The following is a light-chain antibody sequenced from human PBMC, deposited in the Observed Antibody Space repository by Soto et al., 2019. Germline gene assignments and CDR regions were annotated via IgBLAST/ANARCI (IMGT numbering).Light chain of an antibody. CDR3: SSHSSSTTVV. J-gene: IGLJ3*02. CDR1: SSDVGGFNY. V-gene: IGLV2-14*01. Sequence: QSALTQPASVSGSPGQSITISCTGSSSDVGGFNYVSWYQQHPGKAPKLMNFEVSSRPSGVSNRFSGSKSGNTASLTISGLQADDEAEYYCSSHSSSTTVVFGGGTKLTVL. CDR2: EVS.